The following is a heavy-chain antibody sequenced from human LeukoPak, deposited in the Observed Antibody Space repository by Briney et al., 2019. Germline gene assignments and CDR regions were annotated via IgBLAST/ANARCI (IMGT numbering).Heavy chain of an antibody. J-gene: IGHJ6*03. CDR1: GDTFTSYY. CDR3: ARVGYCSSTSCPEGWGYYYYYMDV. D-gene: IGHD2-2*01. Sequence: ASVKVSCKASGDTFTSYYMHWVRQAPGQGLEWMGIINPSGGSTSYAQKFQGRVTMTRDTSTSTVYMELSSLRSEDTAVYYCARVGYCSSTSCPEGWGYYYYYMDVWGKGTTVTVSS. CDR2: INPSGGST. V-gene: IGHV1-46*03.